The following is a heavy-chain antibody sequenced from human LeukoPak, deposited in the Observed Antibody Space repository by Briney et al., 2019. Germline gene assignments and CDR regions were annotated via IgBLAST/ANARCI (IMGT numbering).Heavy chain of an antibody. V-gene: IGHV3-11*01. CDR1: GFTFSDYY. D-gene: IGHD3-3*01. J-gene: IGHJ4*02. CDR2: ISSSGSTI. Sequence: GGSLRLSRAASGFTFSDYYMSWIRQAPGKGLEWVSYISSSGSTIYYADSVKGRFTISRDNAKNSLYLQMNSLRAEDTAVYYCASETKVDFWSGYDRYDYWGQGTLVTVSS. CDR3: ASETKVDFWSGYDRYDY.